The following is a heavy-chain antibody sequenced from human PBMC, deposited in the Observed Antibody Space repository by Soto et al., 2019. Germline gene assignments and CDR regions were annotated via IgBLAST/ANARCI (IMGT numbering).Heavy chain of an antibody. CDR3: ARVERGTATTVVDAFDI. V-gene: IGHV4-34*01. CDR2: MSHSGGT. Sequence: QVQLQQWGAGLLKPSETLSLTCAVFGGSVNSGNYYWSWIRQPPGKGLEWIGEMSHSGGTHFNPSLKSRVTISVDTSKNQFSLQMSSVTAADTALDYCARVERGTATTVVDAFDIWGPGTMVTGSS. J-gene: IGHJ3*02. D-gene: IGHD1-1*01. CDR1: GGSVNSGNYY.